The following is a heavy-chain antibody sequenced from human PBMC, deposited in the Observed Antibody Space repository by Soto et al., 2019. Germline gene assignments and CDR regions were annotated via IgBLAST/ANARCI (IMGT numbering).Heavy chain of an antibody. CDR2: IKQDGSEK. Sequence: PGGSLRLSCAASGFTFRTYSMCWVRQAPGKGLEWVANIKQDGSEKNYVDSVKGRFTISRDNAKNSLYLQMNSLRAEDTAVYYCAREGVYDFWSGSLAIDYWAREPWSPSPQ. D-gene: IGHD3-3*01. CDR1: GFTFRTYS. V-gene: IGHV3-7*01. CDR3: AREGVYDFWSGSLAIDY. J-gene: IGHJ4*02.